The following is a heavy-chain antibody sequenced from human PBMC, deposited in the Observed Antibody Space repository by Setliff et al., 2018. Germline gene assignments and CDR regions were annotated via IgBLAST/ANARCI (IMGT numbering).Heavy chain of an antibody. V-gene: IGHV4-39*01. Sequence: SETLSLTCRVSGGSISSGNYYWGLIRQPPGKGLEWVATIYYSGSTYSDPSPKSRLIISVDAPDNQFSVKLSSVTAADTAVYYCARHKSNGSGSYPSLYMDVWGKGIMVTVSS. CDR2: IYYSGST. CDR1: GGSISSGNYY. J-gene: IGHJ6*03. D-gene: IGHD3-10*01. CDR3: ARHKSNGSGSYPSLYMDV.